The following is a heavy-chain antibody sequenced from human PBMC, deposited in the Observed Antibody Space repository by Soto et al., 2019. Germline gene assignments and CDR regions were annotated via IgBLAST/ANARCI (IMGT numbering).Heavy chain of an antibody. D-gene: IGHD6-25*01. CDR2: VYFSGNT. CDR3: GSVRPSGYVLS. CDR1: GGSLSSYY. Sequence: NPSETLSLTCTVSGGSLSSYYWTWIRQSPGKGLEWIGYVYFSGNTNYNPSLKSRVTISIDTSKNQLSLRLAPVTAADTAFYFCGSVRPSGYVLSWGQGTLVTVSS. J-gene: IGHJ5*02. V-gene: IGHV4-59*01.